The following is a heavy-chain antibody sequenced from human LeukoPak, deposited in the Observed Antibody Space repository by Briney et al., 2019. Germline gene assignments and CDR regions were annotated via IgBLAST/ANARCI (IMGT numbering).Heavy chain of an antibody. V-gene: IGHV1-46*01. Sequence: GASVKVSCKASGYTFTSYYMHWVRQAPGQGLEWMGIINPSGGSTSYAQKFQGRVTMTRDTSTSTVYMELSSLRSEDTAVYYCARGPPSDDSSGYYLNYWGQGTLVTVSS. J-gene: IGHJ4*02. D-gene: IGHD3-22*01. CDR1: GYTFTSYY. CDR2: INPSGGST. CDR3: ARGPPSDDSSGYYLNY.